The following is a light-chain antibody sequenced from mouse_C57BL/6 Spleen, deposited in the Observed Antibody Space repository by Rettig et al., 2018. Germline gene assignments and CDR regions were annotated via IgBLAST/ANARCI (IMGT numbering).Light chain of an antibody. Sequence: IKMTQSPSSMYASLGERVTITCKASQDINSYLSWFQQKPGKSPKTLIYRANRLVDGVPSRFSGSGSGQDYSLTISSLEYEDMGIYYCLQYDEFPYTFGGGTKLEIK. V-gene: IGKV14-111*01. CDR3: LQYDEFPYT. CDR1: QDINSY. J-gene: IGKJ2*01. CDR2: RAN.